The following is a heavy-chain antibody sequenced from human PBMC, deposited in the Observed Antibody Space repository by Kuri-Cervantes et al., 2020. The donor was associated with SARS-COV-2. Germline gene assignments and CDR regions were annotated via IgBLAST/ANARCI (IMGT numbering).Heavy chain of an antibody. CDR3: AKDLLLYYNYYYGMDV. V-gene: IGHV3-30*18. CDR2: ISYDGSNK. D-gene: IGHD3-3*01. J-gene: IGHJ6*02. CDR1: GFTFSSYG. Sequence: GGSLRLSCAASGFTFSSYGMHWVRQAPGKGLEWVAVISYDGSNKYYADSVKGRFTISRGNSKNTLYLQMNSLRAEDTAVYYCAKDLLLYYNYYYGMDVWGQGTTVTVSS.